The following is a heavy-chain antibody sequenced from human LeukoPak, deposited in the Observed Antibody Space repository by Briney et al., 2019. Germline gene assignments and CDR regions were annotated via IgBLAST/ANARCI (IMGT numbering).Heavy chain of an antibody. J-gene: IGHJ6*02. V-gene: IGHV3-23*01. D-gene: IGHD1-26*01. CDR3: AKREVSPGYYYGMDV. Sequence: GGSLRLSCAASGFTFSTDVMSWVRQAPGKGLECVSAISGSGGNTYYADSVKGRFTISRDNSKNTLYLQMNSLRAEDTAVYYCAKREVSPGYYYGMDVWGQGTTVTVSS. CDR2: ISGSGGNT. CDR1: GFTFSTDV.